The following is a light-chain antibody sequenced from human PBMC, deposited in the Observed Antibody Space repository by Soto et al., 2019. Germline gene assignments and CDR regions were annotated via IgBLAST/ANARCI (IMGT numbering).Light chain of an antibody. J-gene: IGKJ2*01. CDR3: HQRSHWVHT. CDR2: DTS. CDR1: QTVTSY. V-gene: IGKV3-11*01. Sequence: EVVLTQSPATLSLSPGERADFSXXANQTVTSYLAWYQQKPGQAPRLIIYDTSNTAPGIPARFXGAGSETDFTLTISRLEPEDFAXYYCHQRSHWVHTFGQGTRLEI.